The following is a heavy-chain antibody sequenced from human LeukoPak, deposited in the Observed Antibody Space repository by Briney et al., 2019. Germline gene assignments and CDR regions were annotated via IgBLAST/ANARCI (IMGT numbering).Heavy chain of an antibody. J-gene: IGHJ6*02. CDR3: AKEVVLGETDYYYYGMDV. V-gene: IGHV3-23*01. Sequence: GGSLRLSCAASGFNFRGYAMSWVRQAPGKGLEWVSAISGSGARAHYAESVRGRFTISRDNAQNTLHLQMSSLRAEDTAVYYCAKEVVLGETDYYYYGMDVWGQGTTVTVSS. CDR2: ISGSGARA. D-gene: IGHD1-26*01. CDR1: GFNFRGYA.